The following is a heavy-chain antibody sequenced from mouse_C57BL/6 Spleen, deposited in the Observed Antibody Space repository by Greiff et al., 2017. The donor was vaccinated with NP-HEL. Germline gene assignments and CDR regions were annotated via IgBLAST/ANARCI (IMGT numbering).Heavy chain of an antibody. CDR3: ARDDGYYENWFAY. CDR1: GFTFSSYA. D-gene: IGHD2-3*01. CDR2: ISDGGSYT. Sequence: EVQGVESGGGLVKPGGSLKLSCAASGFTFSSYAMSWVRQTPEKRLEWVATISDGGSYTYYPDNVKGRFTISRDNAKNNLYLQMSHLKSEDTAMYYCARDDGYYENWFAYWGQGTLVTVSA. J-gene: IGHJ3*01. V-gene: IGHV5-4*01.